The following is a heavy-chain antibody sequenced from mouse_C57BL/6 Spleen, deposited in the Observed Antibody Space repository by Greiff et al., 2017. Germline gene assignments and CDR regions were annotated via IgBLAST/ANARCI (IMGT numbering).Heavy chain of an antibody. CDR2: ISSGSSTI. CDR1: GFTFSDYG. J-gene: IGHJ4*01. Sequence: DVKLQESGGGLVKPGGSLKLSCAASGFTFSDYGMHWVRQAPEKGLEWVAYISSGSSTIYYADTVKGRVTISRDNAKNTLFLQMTSLRSEDTAMYYCARNGMDYWGQGTSVTVSS. V-gene: IGHV5-17*01. CDR3: ARNGMDY.